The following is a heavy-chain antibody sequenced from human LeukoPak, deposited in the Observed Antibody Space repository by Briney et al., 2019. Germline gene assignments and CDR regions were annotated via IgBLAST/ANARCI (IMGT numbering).Heavy chain of an antibody. CDR3: ARSGFGYSGYDIDY. V-gene: IGHV4-59*01. Sequence: SETLSLTCTVSGGSISSYYWSWIRQPPGKGLEWIGYIYYSGSTNYNPSLKSRVTISVDTSKNQFSLKLSSVTAADTAVYYGARSGFGYSGYDIDYWGQGTLVTVSS. D-gene: IGHD5-12*01. CDR2: IYYSGST. J-gene: IGHJ4*02. CDR1: GGSISSYY.